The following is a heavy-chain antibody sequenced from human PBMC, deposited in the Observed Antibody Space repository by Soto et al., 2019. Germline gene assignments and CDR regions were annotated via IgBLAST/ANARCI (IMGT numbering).Heavy chain of an antibody. CDR2: INPSGGST. Sequence: QVQLVQSGAEVKKPGASVKVSCKASGYTFTSYYMHWVRQAPGQGLEWMGIINPSGGSTSYAQKIQVRVTITRDTSTSTVYIELSSLSSEDRAVYYCARGGYSYEDYFDYWGQGTLVTFSS. CDR3: ARGGYSYEDYFDY. D-gene: IGHD5-18*01. J-gene: IGHJ4*02. V-gene: IGHV1-46*01. CDR1: GYTFTSYY.